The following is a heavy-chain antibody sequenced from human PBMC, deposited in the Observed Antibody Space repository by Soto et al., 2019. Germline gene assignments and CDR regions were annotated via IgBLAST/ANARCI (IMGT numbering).Heavy chain of an antibody. CDR1: GFTFSSYG. CDR3: AKDLKLERNWFDP. J-gene: IGHJ5*02. V-gene: IGHV3-30*18. Sequence: PGGSLRLSCAASGFTFSSYGMHWVRQAPGKGLEWVAVISYDGSNKYYADSVKGRFTISRDNSKNTLYLQMNSLRAEDTAVYYCAKDLKLERNWFDPWGQGTLVTVSS. CDR2: ISYDGSNK. D-gene: IGHD1-1*01.